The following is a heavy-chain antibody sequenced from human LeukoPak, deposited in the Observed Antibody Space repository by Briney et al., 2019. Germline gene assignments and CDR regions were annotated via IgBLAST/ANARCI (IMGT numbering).Heavy chain of an antibody. V-gene: IGHV4-39*07. D-gene: IGHD4-17*01. CDR1: GFTFSNYS. Sequence: GSLRLSCAASGFTFSNYSMNWVRQAPGKGLERIGSIYYSGSTYYNPSLKSRVTISVDTSKNQFSLKLSSVTAADTAVYYCARDNNGDQDYWGQGTLVTVSS. J-gene: IGHJ4*02. CDR3: ARDNNGDQDY. CDR2: IYYSGST.